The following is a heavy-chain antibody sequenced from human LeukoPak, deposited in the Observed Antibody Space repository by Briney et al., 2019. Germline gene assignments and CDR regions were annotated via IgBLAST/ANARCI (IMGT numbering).Heavy chain of an antibody. J-gene: IGHJ4*02. Sequence: SSETLSLTCAVSGGSISSGGYSWSWVRQPRGKGLEWIGYIYHSGSTYYNPSLKSRVTISVDRSKNQFSLKLSSVTAADTAVYYCARERVGCSSTSCYVFDYWGQGTLVTVSS. CDR3: ARERVGCSSTSCYVFDY. CDR2: IYHSGST. V-gene: IGHV4-30-2*01. D-gene: IGHD2-2*01. CDR1: GGSISSGGYS.